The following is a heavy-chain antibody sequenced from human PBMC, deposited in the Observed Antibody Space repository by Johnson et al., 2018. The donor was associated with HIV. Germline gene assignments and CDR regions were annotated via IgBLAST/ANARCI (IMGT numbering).Heavy chain of an antibody. CDR3: AREGRNAADAFDI. Sequence: VQLVESGGGLVQPGRSLRLSCAASGFTFDDYAMYWVRQAPGKGLEWVSGISWNSGNIVYADSVKGRFTISRDNAKNSLYLQMNSLRAEDTAVYYCAREGRNAADAFDIWGQGTMVTVSS. V-gene: IGHV3-9*01. J-gene: IGHJ3*02. CDR1: GFTFDDYA. CDR2: ISWNSGNI. D-gene: IGHD1-1*01.